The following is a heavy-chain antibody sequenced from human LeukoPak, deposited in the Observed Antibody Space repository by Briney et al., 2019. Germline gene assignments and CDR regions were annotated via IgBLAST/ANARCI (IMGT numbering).Heavy chain of an antibody. V-gene: IGHV3-30*18. Sequence: GGSLRLSCAASGFTFSSYAMSWVRQAPGKGLEWVTVVSYDGTNEYYADSVQGRFTVSRDNSKNTLYLQMNSLRVEDTAVYYCAKDMRAPNTIYYFEYWGQGTLVTVSS. D-gene: IGHD3-9*01. CDR1: GFTFSSYA. CDR2: VSYDGTNE. J-gene: IGHJ4*02. CDR3: AKDMRAPNTIYYFEY.